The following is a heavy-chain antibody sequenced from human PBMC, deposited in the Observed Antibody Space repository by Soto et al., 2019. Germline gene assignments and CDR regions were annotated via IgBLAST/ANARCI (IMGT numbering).Heavy chain of an antibody. CDR3: ARVNGMSLRNYYGIDV. CDR1: GGTFSSYA. Sequence: SVKVSCKASGGTFSSYAISWVRQAPGQGLEWMGGIIPIFGTANYAQKFQGRVTITADESTSTAYMELSSLRSEDTAVYYCARVNGMSLRNYYGIDVWGQGTTVTVSS. J-gene: IGHJ6*02. CDR2: IIPIFGTA. D-gene: IGHD2-8*01. V-gene: IGHV1-69*13.